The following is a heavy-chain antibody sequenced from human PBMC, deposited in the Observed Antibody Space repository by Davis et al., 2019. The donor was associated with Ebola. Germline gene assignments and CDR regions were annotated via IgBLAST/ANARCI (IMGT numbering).Heavy chain of an antibody. CDR3: ARGHGSSPDNWFDP. Sequence: PGGSLRLSCAASGFTFSSYAMSWVRQAPGKGLEWVSAISGSGGSTYYAGSVKGRFTISRDNAKNTLYLQMNSLRAEDTAVYYCARGHGSSPDNWFDPWGQGTLVTVSS. V-gene: IGHV3-23*01. CDR2: ISGSGGST. CDR1: GFTFSSYA. D-gene: IGHD1-26*01. J-gene: IGHJ5*02.